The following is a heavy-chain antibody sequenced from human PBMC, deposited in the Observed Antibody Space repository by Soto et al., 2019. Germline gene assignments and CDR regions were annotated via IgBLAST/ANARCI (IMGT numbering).Heavy chain of an antibody. CDR2: MSAGGNT. D-gene: IGHD4-17*01. Sequence: SETLSLTCTVSGVSISSHWWSWIQQPPGKGPEWIGHMSAGGNTNYSPSLKSRVTISVDTSRNQLSLNLRTVTAADTAIYYRARSSYGDYVGCFDPWGQGILVTVSS. CDR3: ARSSYGDYVGCFDP. V-gene: IGHV4-4*08. J-gene: IGHJ5*02. CDR1: GVSISSHW.